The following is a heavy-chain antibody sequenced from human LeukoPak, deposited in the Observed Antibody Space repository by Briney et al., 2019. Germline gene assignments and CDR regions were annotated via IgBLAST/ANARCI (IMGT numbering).Heavy chain of an antibody. CDR1: GASLNGHY. CDR2: GSDVGGT. J-gene: IGHJ5*02. CDR3: AQNGQSGFSFDP. Sequence: SETLSLTCAVYGASLNGHYWSWIRQPPGKGLEWIGEGSDVGGTKYNPSLKSRVTISADTSKSQFSLKLSSVTAADTAVYYCAQNGQSGFSFDPWGQGTLVTVSS. V-gene: IGHV4-34*01. D-gene: IGHD2-8*01.